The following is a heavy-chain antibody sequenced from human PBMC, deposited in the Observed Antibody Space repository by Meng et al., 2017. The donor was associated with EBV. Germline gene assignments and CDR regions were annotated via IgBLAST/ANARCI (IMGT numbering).Heavy chain of an antibody. D-gene: IGHD6-6*01. J-gene: IGHJ4*02. CDR3: AHIIAARPFDY. V-gene: IGHV2-5*02. CDR2: IYWDDDK. CDR1: GFSLSTRGVG. Sequence: QITLKDSGPTPVKPNPTLTLTCTFPGFSLSTRGVGVGWIRQPPGKALEWLALIYWDDDKRYSPSLKSRLTITKDTSKNQVVLTMTNMDPVDAATYYCAHIIAARPFDYWGQGTLVTVSS.